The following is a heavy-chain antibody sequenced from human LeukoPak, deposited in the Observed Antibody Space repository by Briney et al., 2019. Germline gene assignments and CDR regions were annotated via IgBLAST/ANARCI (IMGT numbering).Heavy chain of an antibody. CDR3: ARGRAAARRPNDY. J-gene: IGHJ4*02. Sequence: PSETLSLTCTVTGDSINSYYWSWIRQPPGKGLEWIGEINHSGSTNYNPSLKSRVTISVDTSKNQFSLKLSSVTAADTAVYYCARGRAAARRPNDYWGQGTLVTVSS. V-gene: IGHV4-34*01. CDR2: INHSGST. D-gene: IGHD6-13*01. CDR1: GDSINSYY.